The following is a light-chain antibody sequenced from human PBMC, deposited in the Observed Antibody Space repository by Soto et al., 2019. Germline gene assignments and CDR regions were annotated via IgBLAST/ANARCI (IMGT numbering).Light chain of an antibody. CDR1: SSNIGAGYD. CDR3: QSYDSSLSGPVL. CDR2: GNS. Sequence: QSVLTQPPSVSGAPGQRVTISCTGSSSNIGAGYDVHWYQQLPGTAPKLLIYGNSNRPSGVPDRFSGSKSGTSASLAITGLQADDEADYYCQSYDSSLSGPVLFGGGTKLTVL. V-gene: IGLV1-40*01. J-gene: IGLJ2*01.